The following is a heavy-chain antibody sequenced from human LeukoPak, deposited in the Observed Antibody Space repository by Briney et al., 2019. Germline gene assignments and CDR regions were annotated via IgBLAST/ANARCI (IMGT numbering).Heavy chain of an antibody. CDR3: AKDAQRGFDYSNSLEY. J-gene: IGHJ4*02. D-gene: IGHD4-11*01. Sequence: GGSLRLSCAASGFTFSHFGFHWVRQAPGKGREWVAVIWSDGTNKYYGDSVKGRFIIHRDDSQNTVYLQMNSLRAEDTAIYYCAKDAQRGFDYSNSLEYWGQGSLVTVSS. V-gene: IGHV3-33*06. CDR1: GFTFSHFG. CDR2: IWSDGTNK.